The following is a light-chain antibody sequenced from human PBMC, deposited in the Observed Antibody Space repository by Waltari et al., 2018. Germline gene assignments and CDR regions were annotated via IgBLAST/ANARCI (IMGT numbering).Light chain of an antibody. CDR1: QSISSD. CDR2: GAS. J-gene: IGKJ2*01. Sequence: EIVMTQSPAILSVSPGARATLPCRARQSISSDFAWYQQKYGQAPRLLISGASTRATGIPARFSGSGSGTEFTLTISSVQSEDFAVYYCQQYNNWPPYTFGQGTKLEI. CDR3: QQYNNWPPYT. V-gene: IGKV3D-15*01.